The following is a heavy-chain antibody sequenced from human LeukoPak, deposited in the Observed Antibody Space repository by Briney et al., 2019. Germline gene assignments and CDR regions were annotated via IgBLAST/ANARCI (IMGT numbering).Heavy chain of an antibody. D-gene: IGHD3-10*01. CDR1: IYSISSGYY. CDR3: ARERTMVRGISWFDP. Sequence: SETLSLTCTVSIYSISSGYYWGWIRQPPGKGLEWIGSIYHSGGTYYNPSLNSRLTISVDTSKNQFSLKLNSVTAADTAVYYCARERTMVRGISWFDPWGQGTLVTVSS. CDR2: IYHSGGT. J-gene: IGHJ5*02. V-gene: IGHV4-38-2*02.